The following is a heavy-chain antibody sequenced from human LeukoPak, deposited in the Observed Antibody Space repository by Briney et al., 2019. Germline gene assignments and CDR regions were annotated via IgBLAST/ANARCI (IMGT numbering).Heavy chain of an antibody. CDR3: ARAQGRDGYNSFDY. CDR2: INPNSGGT. J-gene: IGHJ4*02. V-gene: IGHV1-2*02. CDR1: GYTFTGYY. Sequence: ASVKVSCKASGYTFTGYYMHWVRQAPGQGLEWMGWINPNSGGTDYAQKFQGRVTMTRDTSISTAYMELSRLRSDDTAVHYCARAQGRDGYNSFDYWGQGTLVTVSS. D-gene: IGHD5-24*01.